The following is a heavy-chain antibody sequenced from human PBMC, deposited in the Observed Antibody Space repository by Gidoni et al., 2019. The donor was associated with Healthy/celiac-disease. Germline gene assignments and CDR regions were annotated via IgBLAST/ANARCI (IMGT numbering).Heavy chain of an antibody. V-gene: IGHV1-69*04. CDR2: IIPILGIA. CDR3: ARVLYSSGWASFDY. J-gene: IGHJ4*02. D-gene: IGHD6-19*01. Sequence: QVQLVQSGAEVKKPGSSVKVSCKASGGPFSSYAISWVRQAPGQGLEWMGRIIPILGIANYAQKFQGRVTITADKSTSTAYMELSSLRSEDTAVYYCARVLYSSGWASFDYWGQGTLVTVSS. CDR1: GGPFSSYA.